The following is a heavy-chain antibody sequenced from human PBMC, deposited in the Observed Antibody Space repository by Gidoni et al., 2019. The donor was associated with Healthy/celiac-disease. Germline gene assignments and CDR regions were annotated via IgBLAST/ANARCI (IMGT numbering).Heavy chain of an antibody. CDR2: INHSGST. CDR1: GGSINGYY. D-gene: IGHD6-19*01. J-gene: IGHJ4*02. CDR3: ARGLRWLGTFFDY. V-gene: IGHV4-34*01. Sequence: QVQLQQWGARLLKPSETLSLTCAVNGGSINGYYWSWIRQPPGQGLEWIGEINHSGSTNYNLSLKSRVTISVDTSKNQFSLKLSSVTAADTAVYYCARGLRWLGTFFDYWGQGTLVTVSS.